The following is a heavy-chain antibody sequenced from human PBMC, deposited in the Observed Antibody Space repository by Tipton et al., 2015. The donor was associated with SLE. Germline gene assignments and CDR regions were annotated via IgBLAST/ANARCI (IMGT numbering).Heavy chain of an antibody. V-gene: IGHV1-8*01. D-gene: IGHD6-6*01. CDR3: AIGRVVASRAGLSY. CDR1: GYTFTSYD. CDR2: MNPNSGST. Sequence: QSGAEVKEPGASVKVSCKASGYTFTSYDINWVRQATGQGLEWVGWMNPNSGSTGFAQKFQGRVTMTRNISTNTAYMEVTSLRSEGTAIYFCAIGRVVASRAGLSYWGRGTPFPVPS. J-gene: IGHJ4*02.